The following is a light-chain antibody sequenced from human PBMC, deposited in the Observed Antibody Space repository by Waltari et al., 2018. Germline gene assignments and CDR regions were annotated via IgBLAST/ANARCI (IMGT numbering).Light chain of an antibody. J-gene: IGLJ2*01. Sequence: QAVLTQPSSLSASPGASVRLTCTLHSGINVADRKIYWYQQKPGKPPRYLLRFRSDLDKKQASGLASRFSGSKDASANAGILLISGLQSEDEADYYCMIWHSSASVFGGGTTLTVL. CDR2: FRSDLDK. CDR1: SGINVADRK. V-gene: IGLV5-45*03. CDR3: MIWHSSASV.